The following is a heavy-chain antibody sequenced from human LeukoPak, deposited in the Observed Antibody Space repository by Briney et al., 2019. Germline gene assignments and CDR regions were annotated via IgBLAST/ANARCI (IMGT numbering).Heavy chain of an antibody. V-gene: IGHV3-7*01. Sequence: PGGSLRLSWAASGFTFSSDWMSWVRQAPGKGLEWVANRKQDGSDRYYVDSVKGRFTISRDNGKNSLYLQMNSLRIDDTAVYFCARDVASWGGYTFAYWGQGTLVTVSS. CDR3: ARDVASWGGYTFAY. CDR2: RKQDGSDR. J-gene: IGHJ4*02. D-gene: IGHD5-12*01. CDR1: GFTFSSDW.